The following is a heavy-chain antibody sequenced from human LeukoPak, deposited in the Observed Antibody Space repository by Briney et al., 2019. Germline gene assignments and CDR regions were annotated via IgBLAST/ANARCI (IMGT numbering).Heavy chain of an antibody. V-gene: IGHV3-7*01. D-gene: IGHD6-19*01. Sequence: GGSLRLSCAAPGFTFSSYWMGWVRQAPGKGLVWVANIKQDGSEKYYVDSVKGRFTISRDNAKNSLYLQMNSVRAEDTAVYYCARDPSWASIAVASTRFDYWGQGTLITVSS. CDR3: ARDPSWASIAVASTRFDY. CDR1: GFTFSSYW. J-gene: IGHJ4*02. CDR2: IKQDGSEK.